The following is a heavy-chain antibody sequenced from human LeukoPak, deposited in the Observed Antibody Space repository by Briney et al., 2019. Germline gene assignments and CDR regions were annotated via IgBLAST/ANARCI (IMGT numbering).Heavy chain of an antibody. Sequence: SETLSLTCTVSGGSTSGYYWSWFRQPPGKGLEWIGDIYYSGSTNYNPSLKSRVAISVDTSKNQFSLKLSSVTAADTAVYYCVRANHFDYWGQGTLVTVSS. CDR1: GGSTSGYY. CDR3: VRANHFDY. V-gene: IGHV4-59*01. CDR2: IYYSGST. J-gene: IGHJ4*02. D-gene: IGHD1-14*01.